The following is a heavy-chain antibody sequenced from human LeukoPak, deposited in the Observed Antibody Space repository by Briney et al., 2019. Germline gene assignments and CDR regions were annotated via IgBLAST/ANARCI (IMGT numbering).Heavy chain of an antibody. Sequence: SQTLSLTCTVSGDSISSGSYYWSWIRQPAGKGLEWIGRIYTSGSTNYNPSLKSRVTISVDTSKNQFSLKLSSVTAADTAVYYCAREARTYYDFWSGPGFLNWFDPWGQGTLVTVSS. D-gene: IGHD3-3*01. J-gene: IGHJ5*02. CDR2: IYTSGST. CDR3: AREARTYYDFWSGPGFLNWFDP. CDR1: GDSISSGSYY. V-gene: IGHV4-61*02.